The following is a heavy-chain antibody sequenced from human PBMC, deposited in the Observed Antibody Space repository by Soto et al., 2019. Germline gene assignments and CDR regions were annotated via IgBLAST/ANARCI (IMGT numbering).Heavy chain of an antibody. Sequence: QVQLQQSGPGLVKPSETLSLTCTVSGGSISRYYWSWIRQPPGKGLEWIGYIYYSGSTNYNPSLGSRVTISVDTSKNQFSLKLTSVTAADTAVYYCARQEFASGWYPFDYWGQGTLVTVSS. CDR3: ARQEFASGWYPFDY. D-gene: IGHD6-19*01. V-gene: IGHV4-59*01. CDR1: GGSISRYY. J-gene: IGHJ4*02. CDR2: IYYSGST.